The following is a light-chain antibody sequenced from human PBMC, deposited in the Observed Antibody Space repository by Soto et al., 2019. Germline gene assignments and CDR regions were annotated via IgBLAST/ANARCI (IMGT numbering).Light chain of an antibody. CDR3: QTWGASMPRV. CDR2: LNSDGSH. V-gene: IGLV4-69*01. J-gene: IGLJ3*02. CDR1: SGHSSYA. Sequence: QLVLTQSPSASASLGASVKLTCTLSSGHSSYAIAWHQQQPEKGPRYLMKLNSDGSHSKGDGIPDRFSGSSSGAERYLTISSLQSEDEADYYCQTWGASMPRVFGGGTKVTV.